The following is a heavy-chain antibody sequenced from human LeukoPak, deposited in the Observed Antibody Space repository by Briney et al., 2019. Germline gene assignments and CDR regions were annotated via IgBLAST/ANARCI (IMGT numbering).Heavy chain of an antibody. CDR1: GYSISSGYY. D-gene: IGHD2-2*01. Sequence: SETLSLTCAVSGYSISSGYYWGWVRQPPGKGLEWIGSIYHSGSNYYNPSLKSRVTISVDTSKNQFSLKLSSVTAADTAVYYCARRRTTGLSGYMDVWGKGTTVTVSS. V-gene: IGHV4-38-2*01. J-gene: IGHJ6*03. CDR2: IYHSGSN. CDR3: ARRRTTGLSGYMDV.